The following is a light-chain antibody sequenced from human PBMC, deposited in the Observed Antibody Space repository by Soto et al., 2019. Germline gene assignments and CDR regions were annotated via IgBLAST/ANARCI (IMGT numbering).Light chain of an antibody. V-gene: IGKV3-20*01. J-gene: IGKJ1*01. CDR2: GAS. CDR1: ESISSSY. Sequence: EIVLTQSPGTLSLSPGERATLYCRATESISSSYLAWYQQKPGQAPRLLIYGASSRATGIPDRFSGSGSGTDLTLTISLLETEDFAVYYCQQYGRSPPWTFGQGTKVNI. CDR3: QQYGRSPPWT.